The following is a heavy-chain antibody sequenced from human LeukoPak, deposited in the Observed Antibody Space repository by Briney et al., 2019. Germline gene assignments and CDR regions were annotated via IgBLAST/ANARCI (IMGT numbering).Heavy chain of an antibody. V-gene: IGHV1-69*06. Sequence: SVKVSCKASGGTFSSYAISWVRQAPGQGLEWMGRIIPIFGTANYAQKFQGRVTITADKSTSTAYMELSSLRSEDTAVYYCARDPYYYDSSGYFFPNWFGPWGQGTLVTVSS. J-gene: IGHJ5*02. D-gene: IGHD3-22*01. CDR1: GGTFSSYA. CDR2: IIPIFGTA. CDR3: ARDPYYYDSSGYFFPNWFGP.